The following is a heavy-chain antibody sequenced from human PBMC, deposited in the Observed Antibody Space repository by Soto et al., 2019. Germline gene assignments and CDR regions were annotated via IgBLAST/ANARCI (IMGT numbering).Heavy chain of an antibody. J-gene: IGHJ4*02. CDR2: ISAYYGNT. V-gene: IGHV1-18*01. Sequence: QVQLVQSGAEVRKPGASVKVSCKASGYTFTTAGISWVRQAPGQGLEWMAMISAYYGNTNYAQKFQGRVTLTTDTPTSTAYMELRSLKSDDTATYYCARVRGIPADADYWGQGSLVTVSS. D-gene: IGHD2-2*01. CDR1: GYTFTTAG. CDR3: ARVRGIPADADY.